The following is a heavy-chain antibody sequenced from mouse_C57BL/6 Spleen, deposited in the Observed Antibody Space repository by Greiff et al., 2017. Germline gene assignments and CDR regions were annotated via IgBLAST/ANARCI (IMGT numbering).Heavy chain of an antibody. CDR2: INPSSGYT. V-gene: IGHV1-7*01. D-gene: IGHD2-5*01. J-gene: IGHJ3*01. CDR1: GYTFTSYW. Sequence: VHLVESGAELAKPGASVKLSCKASGYTFTSYWMHWVKQRPGQGLEWIGYINPSSGYTKYNQKFKDKATLTADKSSSTAYMQLSSLTYEDSAVYYCARPSYYSNYEDWFAYWGQGTLVTVSA. CDR3: ARPSYYSNYEDWFAY.